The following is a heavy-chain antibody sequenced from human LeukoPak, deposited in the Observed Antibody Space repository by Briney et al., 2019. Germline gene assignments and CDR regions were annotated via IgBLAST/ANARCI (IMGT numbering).Heavy chain of an antibody. CDR2: IYYGGST. CDR1: GGSISSSSYY. J-gene: IGHJ4*02. Sequence: SETLSLTCTVSGGSISSSSYYWGWIRQPPGKGLEWIGSIYYGGSTYYNPSLKSRVTLSVDTSKNQFSLKLSSVTAADTAVYYCARGDRNYYDSSGYWDYWGQGTLVTVSS. CDR3: ARGDRNYYDSSGYWDY. D-gene: IGHD3-22*01. V-gene: IGHV4-39*07.